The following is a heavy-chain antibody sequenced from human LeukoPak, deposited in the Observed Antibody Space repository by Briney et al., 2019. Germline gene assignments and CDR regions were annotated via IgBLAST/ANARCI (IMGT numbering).Heavy chain of an antibody. V-gene: IGHV3-21*01. CDR1: GFTFSTYS. D-gene: IGHD1-7*01. Sequence: GGSLRLSCAASGFTFSTYSMNLVRQAPGKGLEWVSSITGSSSFIYYADSVKGRFTISRDNAKNSLHLQMNSLRAEDTAVYYCAAGRRKLPGYWGQGTLVTVSS. CDR3: AAGRRKLPGY. J-gene: IGHJ4*02. CDR2: ITGSSSFI.